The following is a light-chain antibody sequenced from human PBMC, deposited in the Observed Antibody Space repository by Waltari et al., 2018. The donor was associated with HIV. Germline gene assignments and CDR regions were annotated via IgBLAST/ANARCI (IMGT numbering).Light chain of an antibody. Sequence: QPALIPPPSASGSPGQSVTISCTGTSGAIGNHDYVSWYQQHPGKAPHIIIYEVSQMSSGCTERFSGSKSGNTASLTVRGLQAEDEADYYCAAYAGHDRFVLLGGGTKVTVL. J-gene: IGLJ2*01. CDR3: AAYAGHDRFVL. CDR1: SGAIGNHDY. CDR2: EVS. V-gene: IGLV2-8*01.